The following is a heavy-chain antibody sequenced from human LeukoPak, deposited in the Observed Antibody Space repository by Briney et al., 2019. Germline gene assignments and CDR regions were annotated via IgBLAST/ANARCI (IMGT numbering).Heavy chain of an antibody. J-gene: IGHJ4*02. Sequence: SETLSLTCAVYGGSFSGYYWSWIRQPPGKGLEWIGEINHSGSTNYNPSLKSRVTISVDTSKNQFSLKLSSVTAADTAVYYCASGSYYFNYWGQGTLVTVSS. V-gene: IGHV4-34*01. D-gene: IGHD1-26*01. CDR3: ASGSYYFNY. CDR2: INHSGST. CDR1: GGSFSGYY.